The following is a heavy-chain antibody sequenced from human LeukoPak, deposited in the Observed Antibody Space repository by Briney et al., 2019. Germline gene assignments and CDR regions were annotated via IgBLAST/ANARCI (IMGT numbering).Heavy chain of an antibody. CDR1: GFTFSSYG. D-gene: IGHD3-10*01. CDR3: AKGNSGSFDY. V-gene: IGHV3-30*18. Sequence: PGGSLRLSCAASGFTFSSYGMHWVRQAPGKGLEWVAVISYDGSNKYYADSVKGRFTISRDNSKNTLYLQMNSPRAEDTAVYYCAKGNSGSFDYWGQGTLVTVSS. J-gene: IGHJ4*02. CDR2: ISYDGSNK.